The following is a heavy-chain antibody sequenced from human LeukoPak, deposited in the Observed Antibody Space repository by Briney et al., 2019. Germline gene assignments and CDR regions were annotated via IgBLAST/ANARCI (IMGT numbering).Heavy chain of an antibody. CDR2: ISGSGGST. CDR3: ARSGLGIALDY. D-gene: IGHD7-27*01. CDR1: GFTFNSYV. Sequence: GGSLRLSCAASGFTFNSYVMNWVRQAPGKGLEWVSAISGSGGSTYYADSVKGRFTISRDNSKNTLYLQMNSLRAEDTAVYYCARSGLGIALDYWGQGTLVTVSS. V-gene: IGHV3-23*01. J-gene: IGHJ4*02.